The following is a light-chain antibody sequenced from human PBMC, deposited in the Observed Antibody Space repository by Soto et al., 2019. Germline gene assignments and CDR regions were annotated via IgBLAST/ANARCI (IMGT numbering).Light chain of an antibody. Sequence: DIQMTQSPSTLSASVGDRVTITCRASQSISSWLAWYQQKPGKATKLLIYKASSLESGVPSRFSGSGSGTEFTLTISSLQPDDFATYYCQQYNSYSPWTFGQGTKLEIK. CDR1: QSISSW. CDR2: KAS. V-gene: IGKV1-5*03. J-gene: IGKJ2*02. CDR3: QQYNSYSPWT.